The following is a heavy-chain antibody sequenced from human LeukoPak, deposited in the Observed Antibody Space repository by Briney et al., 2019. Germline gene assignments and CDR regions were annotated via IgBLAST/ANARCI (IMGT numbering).Heavy chain of an antibody. CDR1: GGTFSSYA. CDR2: IIPILDIA. J-gene: IGHJ4*02. CDR3: ARPMYYSDNSGYYYGLDY. Sequence: GSSVKVSCKASGGTFSSYAISWVRQAPGQGLEWMGRIIPILDIAKYAQKFQGRVTITADKSTSTAYMGLSSLRSEDTAVYYCARPMYYSDNSGYYYGLDYWGQGSLDTVSS. D-gene: IGHD3-22*01. V-gene: IGHV1-69*04.